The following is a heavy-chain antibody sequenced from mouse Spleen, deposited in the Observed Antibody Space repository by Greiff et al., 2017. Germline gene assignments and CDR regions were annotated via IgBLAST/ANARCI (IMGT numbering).Heavy chain of an antibody. V-gene: IGHV5-9-4*01. D-gene: IGHD4-1*01. CDR3: ARMAGSAYYAMDY. CDR1: GFTFSSYA. Sequence: EVKLMESGGGLVKPGGSLKLSCAASGFTFSSYAMSWVRQSPEKRLEWVAEISSGGSYTYYPDTVTGRFTISRDNAKNTLYLEMSSLRSEDTAMYYCARMAGSAYYAMDYWGQGTSVTVSS. J-gene: IGHJ4*01. CDR2: ISSGGSYT.